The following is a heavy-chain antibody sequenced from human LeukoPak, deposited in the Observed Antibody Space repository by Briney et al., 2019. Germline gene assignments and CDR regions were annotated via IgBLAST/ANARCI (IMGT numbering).Heavy chain of an antibody. J-gene: IGHJ4*02. D-gene: IGHD3-10*01. CDR1: GLTLSDYA. CDR3: ARDSSLIWGVIRDYFDY. CDR2: ISDDGSNK. V-gene: IGHV3-30-3*01. Sequence: GGSLRLSYAASGLTLSDYAMHWVRQAPAKGPAWVAVISDDGSNKYYAGSVKGRFTISRDNSKSTLYLQMNSLRAEDTAVYYCARDSSLIWGVIRDYFDYWGQGTLVTVSS.